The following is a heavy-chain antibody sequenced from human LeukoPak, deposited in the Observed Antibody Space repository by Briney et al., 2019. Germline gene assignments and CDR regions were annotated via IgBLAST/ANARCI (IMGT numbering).Heavy chain of an antibody. CDR3: ARGSLWYDSSEMDY. V-gene: IGHV3-66*01. CDR2: IYGGGST. J-gene: IGHJ4*02. D-gene: IGHD3-22*01. Sequence: GGSLSLSCAASGFTVNSHYMNWVRQAPGEWLEWDSIIYGGGSTYYADSVKGRFTVSRDNSKHTLSLQMNRLRAEDTAVYYCARGSLWYDSSEMDYWGQGTLVTVSS. CDR1: GFTVNSHY.